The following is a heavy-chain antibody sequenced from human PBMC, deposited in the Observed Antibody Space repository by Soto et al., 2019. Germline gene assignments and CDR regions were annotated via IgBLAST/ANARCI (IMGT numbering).Heavy chain of an antibody. J-gene: IGHJ6*02. CDR2: ISAYNGNT. CDR1: GYTFTSYG. CDR3: ERVTPWIQLWLPAHDYYGMDV. V-gene: IGHV1-18*01. Sequence: QVQLVQSGAEVKKPGASVKVSCKASGYTFTSYGISWVRQAPGQGLEWMGWISAYNGNTNYAQKLQGRVTMTTDTSTSTAYMVLRSLRSDDTAVYYCERVTPWIQLWLPAHDYYGMDVWGQGTTVTVSS. D-gene: IGHD5-18*01.